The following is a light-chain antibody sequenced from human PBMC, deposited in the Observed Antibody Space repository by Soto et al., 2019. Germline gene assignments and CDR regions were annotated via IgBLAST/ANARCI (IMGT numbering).Light chain of an antibody. CDR3: QSYDSNLRSFYV. J-gene: IGLJ1*01. V-gene: IGLV1-40*01. Sequence: QSVLTQPPSVSGAPGQRVTISCTGSSSNIGAGYDVHWYQQLPGTAPKLLIYGNSNRPSGVPDRFSGSKSGTSASLAITGLQAEDVSVYYCQSYDSNLRSFYVCRT. CDR1: SSNIGAGYD. CDR2: GNS.